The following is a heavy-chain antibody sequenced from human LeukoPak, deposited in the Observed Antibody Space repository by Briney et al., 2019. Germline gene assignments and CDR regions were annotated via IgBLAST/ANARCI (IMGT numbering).Heavy chain of an antibody. CDR1: GYTFTGYY. J-gene: IGHJ4*02. CDR2: VNPDSGDT. V-gene: IGHV1-2*02. Sequence: ASVKVSCKASGYTFTGYYMHWVRQAPGQGLEWMGWVNPDSGDTDYAQKFQGRVTMTRDTSISTGYMEPSTLTSDDTAVYYCARSDSPFDYWGQGTLVTVSS. D-gene: IGHD2-21*01. CDR3: ARSDSPFDY.